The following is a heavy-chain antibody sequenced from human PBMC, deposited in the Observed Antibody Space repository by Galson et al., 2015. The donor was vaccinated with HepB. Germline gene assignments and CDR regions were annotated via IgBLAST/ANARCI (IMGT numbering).Heavy chain of an antibody. J-gene: IGHJ3*02. CDR2: IKSKTDGGTT. D-gene: IGHD3-10*01. CDR3: TTDLIWDYYGSGDQVFDI. Sequence: SLRLSCAASGFTFSNAWMSWVRQAPGKGLEWVGRIKSKTDGGTTDYAAPVKGRFTISRDDSKNTLYLQMNSLKTEDTAVYYCTTDLIWDYYGSGDQVFDIWGQGTMVTVSS. V-gene: IGHV3-15*01. CDR1: GFTFSNAW.